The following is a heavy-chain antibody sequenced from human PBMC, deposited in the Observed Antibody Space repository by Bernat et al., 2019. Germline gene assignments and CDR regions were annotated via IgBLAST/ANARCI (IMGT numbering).Heavy chain of an antibody. CDR2: IDPSDSYT. J-gene: IGHJ5*02. Sequence: EVQLVQSGAEVKKPGESLRISCKGSGYSFTSYWISWVRQMPGKGLEWMGRIDPSDSYTNYSPSFQGHVTISAAKSISTAYLQWSSLKASDTAMYYCARHAPHQVLLWFGELFRSWFDPWGQGTLVTVSS. CDR1: GYSFTSYW. V-gene: IGHV5-10-1*03. CDR3: ARHAPHQVLLWFGELFRSWFDP. D-gene: IGHD3-10*01.